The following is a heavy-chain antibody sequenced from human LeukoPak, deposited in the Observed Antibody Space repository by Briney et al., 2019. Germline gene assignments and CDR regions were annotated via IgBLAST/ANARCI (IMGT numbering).Heavy chain of an antibody. CDR1: GFTYSRYT. V-gene: IGHV3-30*04. Sequence: GGSLRLSCSASGFTYSRYTMHWVGRAPGKGLEWGALLACDETFRYYADSVKGRFTISRDTAKTTLDLQMNSLTTEDTALYYCAREADGFDIWGQGTMVTVSS. CDR2: LACDETFR. J-gene: IGHJ3*02. CDR3: AREADGFDI.